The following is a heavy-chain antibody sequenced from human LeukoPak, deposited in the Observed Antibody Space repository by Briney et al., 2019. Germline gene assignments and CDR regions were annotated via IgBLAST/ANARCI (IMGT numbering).Heavy chain of an antibody. J-gene: IGHJ4*02. CDR3: ARGDFWSGYYPPDYFGY. V-gene: IGHV4-38-2*02. CDR2: IYHSGGT. D-gene: IGHD3-3*01. Sequence: SETLSLTCSVSGYSISIGYYWGWIRHPPGKGLEGIGSIYHSGGTTYNPSLKIRATISVDTSKNPFSLKLSSVAAADTSLYYCARGDFWSGYYPPDYFGYWGQGTLVTVSS. CDR1: GYSISIGYY.